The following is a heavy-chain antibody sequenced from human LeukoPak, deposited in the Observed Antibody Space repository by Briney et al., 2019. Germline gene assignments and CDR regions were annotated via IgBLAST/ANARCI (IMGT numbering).Heavy chain of an antibody. Sequence: ASVKVSCKTSGGTFSSYAISWVRQAPGQGLEWMGGIIPIFGTANYAQKFQGRVTITRDTSASTAYMELSSLRSEDTAVYYCARDRWELLRGGYNWFDPWGQGTLVTVSS. J-gene: IGHJ5*02. CDR1: GGTFSSYA. CDR3: ARDRWELLRGGYNWFDP. CDR2: IIPIFGTA. D-gene: IGHD1-26*01. V-gene: IGHV1-69*05.